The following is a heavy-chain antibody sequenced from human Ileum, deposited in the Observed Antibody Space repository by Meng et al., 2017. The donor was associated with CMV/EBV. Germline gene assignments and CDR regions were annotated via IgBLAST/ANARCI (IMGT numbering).Heavy chain of an antibody. D-gene: IGHD3-10*01. CDR1: GFTLSDYY. CDR3: AREAKSYSGSGNSSAFDN. Sequence: GESLKISCAGSGFTLSDYYMSWIRQVPGKGVEWVSYITTSDDTFYADSAKGRFTISRDNVKNSLYLQMNTLRAEDTAVYYCAREAKSYSGSGNSSAFDNWGQGTLVTV. J-gene: IGHJ4*02. V-gene: IGHV3-11*01. CDR2: ITTSDDT.